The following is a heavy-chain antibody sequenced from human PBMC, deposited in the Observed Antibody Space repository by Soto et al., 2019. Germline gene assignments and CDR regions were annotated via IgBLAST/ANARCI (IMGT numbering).Heavy chain of an antibody. CDR1: GYSFTSYW. V-gene: IGHV5-10-1*01. CDR3: ASQKLLWFGELLPVADAFDI. J-gene: IGHJ3*02. D-gene: IGHD3-10*01. Sequence: GESLKISCKGSGYSFTSYWISWVRQMPGKGLEWMGRIDPSDSYTNYSPSFQGHVTISADKSISTAYLQWSSLKASDTAMYYCASQKLLWFGELLPVADAFDIWGQGTMVTVSS. CDR2: IDPSDSYT.